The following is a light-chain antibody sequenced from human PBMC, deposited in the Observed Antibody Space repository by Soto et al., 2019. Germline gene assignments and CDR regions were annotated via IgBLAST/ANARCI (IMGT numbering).Light chain of an antibody. J-gene: IGLJ2*01. Sequence: QAVVTQPPSVSGAPGQRVTISCPGSSSNIGAGYDVHWYQQLPGTAPKLLIYGNSNRPSGVPDRFSGSKSGTSASLAITGLQAEDEADYYCQSYDSSLSGVVFGGGTKVTVL. CDR3: QSYDSSLSGVV. V-gene: IGLV1-40*01. CDR2: GNS. CDR1: SSNIGAGYD.